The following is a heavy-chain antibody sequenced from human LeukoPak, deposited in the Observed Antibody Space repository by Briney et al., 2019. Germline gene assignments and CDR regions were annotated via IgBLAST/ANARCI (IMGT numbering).Heavy chain of an antibody. CDR2: ISSISSYI. J-gene: IGHJ3*02. Sequence: GGSLRLSCAASGFTFSSYSMNWVRQAPGKELEWVSSISSISSYIYYADSVKGRFTISRDNAKNSLYLQMNSLRAEDTAVYYCARDRRGYSYGGLDAFDIWGQGTMVTVSS. D-gene: IGHD5-18*01. V-gene: IGHV3-21*01. CDR1: GFTFSSYS. CDR3: ARDRRGYSYGGLDAFDI.